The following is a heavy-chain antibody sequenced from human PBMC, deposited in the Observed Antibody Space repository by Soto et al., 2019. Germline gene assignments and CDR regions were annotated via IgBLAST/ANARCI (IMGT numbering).Heavy chain of an antibody. CDR3: ARQDIVATIDY. CDR2: ISSSGSTI. CDR1: GFTFSSYE. D-gene: IGHD5-12*01. Sequence: GGSLRLSCAASGFTFSSYEMNWVRQAPGKGLEWVSYISSSGSTIYYADSVKGRFTISRDNAKNSLYLQMNSLRAEDTAVYYCARQDIVATIDYWGQGTLVIVSS. V-gene: IGHV3-48*03. J-gene: IGHJ4*02.